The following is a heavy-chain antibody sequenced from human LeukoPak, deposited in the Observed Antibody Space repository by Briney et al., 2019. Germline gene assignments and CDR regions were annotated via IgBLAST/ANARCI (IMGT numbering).Heavy chain of an antibody. CDR3: ARAPPGWFGEAPHDY. J-gene: IGHJ4*02. CDR2: IIPIFGTA. Sequence: SVKVSCKASGGTFSSYAISWVRQAPGQGLEWMGGIIPIFGTANYAQKFQGRVMITADESTSTAYMELSSLRSEDTAVYYCARAPPGWFGEAPHDYWGQGTLVTVSS. V-gene: IGHV1-69*01. D-gene: IGHD3-10*01. CDR1: GGTFSSYA.